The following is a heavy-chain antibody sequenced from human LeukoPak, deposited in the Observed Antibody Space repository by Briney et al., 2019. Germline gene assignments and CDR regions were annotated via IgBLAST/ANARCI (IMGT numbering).Heavy chain of an antibody. CDR2: ISAYNGNT. V-gene: IGHV1-18*01. J-gene: IGHJ4*02. CDR1: GYTFTSYG. Sequence: RASVKVSCKASGYTFTSYGISWVRQAPGQGLEWMGWISAYNGNTNYAQKLQGRVTLTTDTSTNTAYMELRSLRSDDTAMYYCARRPDLGEEDYWGQGTLVTVSS. D-gene: IGHD1-26*01. CDR3: ARRPDLGEEDY.